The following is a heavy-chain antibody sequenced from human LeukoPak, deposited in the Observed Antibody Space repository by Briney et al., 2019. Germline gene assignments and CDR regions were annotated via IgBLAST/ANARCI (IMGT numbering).Heavy chain of an antibody. V-gene: IGHV3-48*03. CDR3: ARSRGSVEY. Sequence: PGGSLRLSCAASGFTFSSYEMNWVRQAPGKGLEWVSFISTGGTNKYYADSVRGRFIISRDNAKNSLYLQMNSLRAEDRAVYYCARSRGSVEYWGQGTLVTVSS. CDR2: ISTGGTNK. J-gene: IGHJ4*02. CDR1: GFTFSSYE. D-gene: IGHD3-10*01.